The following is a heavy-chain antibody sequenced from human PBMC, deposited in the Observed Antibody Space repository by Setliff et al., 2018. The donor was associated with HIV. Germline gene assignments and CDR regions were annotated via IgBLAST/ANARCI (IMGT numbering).Heavy chain of an antibody. Sequence: SETLSLTCTVSGGSISSYYWSWIRQPAGKGLEWIGRIYTSGNTNYNPSLKSRVTMSVDTSKKQFSLKLTAVTAADTAVYYCAGHFYYSGSGIWAGLDSWGQGTLVTVSS. CDR1: GGSISSYY. V-gene: IGHV4-4*07. J-gene: IGHJ4*02. CDR3: AGHFYYSGSGIWAGLDS. CDR2: IYTSGNT. D-gene: IGHD3-10*01.